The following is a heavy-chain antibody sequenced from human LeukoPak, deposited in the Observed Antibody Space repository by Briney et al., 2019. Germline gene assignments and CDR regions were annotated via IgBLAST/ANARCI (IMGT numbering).Heavy chain of an antibody. CDR2: IYSSGTA. J-gene: IGHJ4*02. D-gene: IGHD3-22*01. CDR1: GGSIGGSYY. Sequence: SETLSLTCTVSGGSIGGSYYWNWIRQPAGKGLEWIGRIYSSGTANYNPSLKSRVTISVDTSKNQFPLKLTSVTAADTAIYYCARIIYYYETGGFRDYFDSWGQGTLVTVSS. CDR3: ARIIYYYETGGFRDYFDS. V-gene: IGHV4-4*07.